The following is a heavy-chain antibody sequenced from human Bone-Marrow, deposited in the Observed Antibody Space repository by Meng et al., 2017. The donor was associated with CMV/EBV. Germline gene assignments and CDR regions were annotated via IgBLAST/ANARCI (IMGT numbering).Heavy chain of an antibody. V-gene: IGHV3-13*05. CDR1: SND. J-gene: IGHJ2*01. D-gene: IGHD3-10*01. Sequence: SNDMHWVRQATGNGLEWVSAIRTAGDPYYSGSVKGRFTISRDDSKNTLYLQMNSLRAEDTALYYCAKGPKAQDYYGSGIYSDWYFDLWGRGTLVTVSS. CDR3: AKGPKAQDYYGSGIYSDWYFDL. CDR2: IRTAGDP.